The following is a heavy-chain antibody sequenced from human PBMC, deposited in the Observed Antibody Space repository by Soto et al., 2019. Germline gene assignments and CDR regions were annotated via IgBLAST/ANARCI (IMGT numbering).Heavy chain of an antibody. CDR1: GGTFSSYA. CDR2: IIPIFGTA. Sequence: SVKVSFKASGGTFSSYAISWVRQAPGQGLEWMGGIIPIFGTANYAQKFQGRVTITADESTSTAYMELSSLRSEDTAVYYCARDTVVPAAIGSYYGMDVWGQGTTVTVSS. CDR3: ARDTVVPAAIGSYYGMDV. V-gene: IGHV1-69*13. J-gene: IGHJ6*02. D-gene: IGHD2-2*02.